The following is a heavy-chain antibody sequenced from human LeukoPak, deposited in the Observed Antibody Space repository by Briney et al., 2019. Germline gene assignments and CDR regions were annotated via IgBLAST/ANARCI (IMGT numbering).Heavy chain of an antibody. CDR1: GYTFTSYD. Sequence: ASVKVSCKASGYTFTSYDINWVRQATGQGLEWMGWMNSNSGNTGYAQKFQGRVTITRNTSISTAYMELSSLRSEDTAVYYCARGQKMVRGVTDYWGQGTLVTVSS. D-gene: IGHD3-10*01. J-gene: IGHJ4*02. V-gene: IGHV1-8*03. CDR2: MNSNSGNT. CDR3: ARGQKMVRGVTDY.